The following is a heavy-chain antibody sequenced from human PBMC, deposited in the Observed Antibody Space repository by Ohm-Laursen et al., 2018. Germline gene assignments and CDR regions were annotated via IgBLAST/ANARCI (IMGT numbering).Heavy chain of an antibody. Sequence: SLRLSCTASGFTFSDYYMSWVRQAPGKGLEWVSYTSSSGSTIYYADSVKGRFTISRDNSKNTLYLQMNSLRAEDTAVYYCASMEATRGRGDYAIDYWGQGTLVTVSS. D-gene: IGHD4-17*01. CDR1: GFTFSDYY. J-gene: IGHJ4*02. CDR3: ASMEATRGRGDYAIDY. CDR2: TSSSGSTI. V-gene: IGHV3-11*01.